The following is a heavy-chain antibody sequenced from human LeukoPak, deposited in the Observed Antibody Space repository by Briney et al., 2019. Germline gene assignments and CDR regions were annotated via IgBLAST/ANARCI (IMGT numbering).Heavy chain of an antibody. J-gene: IGHJ4*02. CDR2: IDRGVGST. CDR3: ARVSRHNFGSFDY. D-gene: IGHD1-1*01. CDR1: GFTFSSYD. V-gene: IGHV3-23*01. Sequence: GGSLRLSCAASGFTFSSYDLSWVRQAPGKGLECVAAIDRGVGSTYYADSVKGRFTISRDNAKNSLYLQMNSLRAEDTAVYYCARVSRHNFGSFDYWGQGTLVTVSS.